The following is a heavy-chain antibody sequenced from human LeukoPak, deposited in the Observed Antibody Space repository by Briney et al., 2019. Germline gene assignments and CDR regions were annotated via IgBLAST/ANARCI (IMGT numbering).Heavy chain of an antibody. J-gene: IGHJ4*02. V-gene: IGHV3-11*04. Sequence: PGGSLRLSCAASGFTFSDYNMRWIRQAPGKGLEWVSSISRSGSTKYYADSVKGRFTISRDNAKNSLYLQMNSLRAEDTAVYYCARTTYYDILTGYYPWGQGTLVTVSS. D-gene: IGHD3-9*01. CDR2: ISRSGSTK. CDR1: GFTFSDYN. CDR3: ARTTYYDILTGYYP.